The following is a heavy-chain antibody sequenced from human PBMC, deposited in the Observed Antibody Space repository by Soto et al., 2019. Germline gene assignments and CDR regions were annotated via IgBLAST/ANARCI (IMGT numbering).Heavy chain of an antibody. D-gene: IGHD4-17*01. Sequence: SGPTLVNPTQTLTXTCTFSGFSLSTIGMCVSWIRQPPGKALEWLARIDWDDDKYYSTSLKTRLTISKDTSKNQVVLTMTNMDPVDKATYYCARIRNGDHFVVGYWGQGTLVTVSS. CDR1: GFSLSTIGMC. CDR3: ARIRNGDHFVVGY. CDR2: IDWDDDK. V-gene: IGHV2-70*11. J-gene: IGHJ4*02.